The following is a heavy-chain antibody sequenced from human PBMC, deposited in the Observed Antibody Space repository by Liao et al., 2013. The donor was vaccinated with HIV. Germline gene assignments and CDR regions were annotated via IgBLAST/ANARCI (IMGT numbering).Heavy chain of an antibody. V-gene: IGHV4-59*01. CDR1: GDSISRYY. J-gene: IGHJ4*02. Sequence: QVRLVESGPGLVKPSETLSLTCSVSGDSISRYYWSWIRQSPGKGLQWIGYVYYTGAHAYNPSLNSRLSLSVDTSKNQVSLTLTSVDAADTAVYYCARGQAAGFLYYFDSWGQGTLVTVSS. D-gene: IGHD2/OR15-2a*01. CDR3: ARGQAAGFLYYFDS. CDR2: VYYTGAH.